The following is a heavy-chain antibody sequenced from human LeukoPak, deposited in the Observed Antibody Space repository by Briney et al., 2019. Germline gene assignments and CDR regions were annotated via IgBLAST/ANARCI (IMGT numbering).Heavy chain of an antibody. J-gene: IGHJ4*02. CDR3: ARGPWAWFGGPRGAYFDY. CDR1: GGSFSGYY. CDR2: INHSGST. V-gene: IGHV4-34*01. Sequence: SETLSLTCAVYGGSFSGYYWSWIRQPPGKGLEWIGEINHSGSTNYNPSLKSRVTISVDTSKNQFSLKLSSVTAADTAVYYCARGPWAWFGGPRGAYFDYWAREPWSPSPQ. D-gene: IGHD3-10*01.